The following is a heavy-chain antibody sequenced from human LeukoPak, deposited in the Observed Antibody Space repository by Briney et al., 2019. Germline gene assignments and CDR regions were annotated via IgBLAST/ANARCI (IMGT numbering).Heavy chain of an antibody. V-gene: IGHV3-7*01. Sequence: PGGSLRLSCAASGFTFSTYWMSWVRQAPGKGLEWVANMNQDGTEKNYVDSVKGRFTISRDNAKNSLYVQMNSLRAEDTAVYYCARDTRASLDYWGQGTLVTVSS. CDR2: MNQDGTEK. D-gene: IGHD2-2*01. CDR3: ARDTRASLDY. CDR1: GFTFSTYW. J-gene: IGHJ4*02.